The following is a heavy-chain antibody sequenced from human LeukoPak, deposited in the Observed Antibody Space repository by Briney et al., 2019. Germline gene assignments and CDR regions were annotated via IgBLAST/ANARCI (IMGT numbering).Heavy chain of an antibody. CDR3: ARDSFGVNAFSF. V-gene: IGHV4-4*07. D-gene: IGHD3-10*01. CDR1: GDSSIHY. CDR2: MSATGSP. J-gene: IGHJ3*01. Sequence: PSETLSLTCTISGDSSIHYWTWIRQPVGKGLEWIGRMSATGSPNYNTSLKSRITMSLDTSKNQFYLKLTSVTAADTAIYYCARDSFGVNAFSFWGQGTVVTVSS.